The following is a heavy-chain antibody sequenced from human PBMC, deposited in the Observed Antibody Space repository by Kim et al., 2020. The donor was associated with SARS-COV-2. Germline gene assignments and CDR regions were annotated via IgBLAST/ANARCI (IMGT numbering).Heavy chain of an antibody. D-gene: IGHD3-16*01. J-gene: IGHJ4*02. CDR2: ISSSSSYI. Sequence: GGSLRLSCAASGFTFSSYSMNWVRQTPGKGLEWVSSISSSSSYIYYADSVKGRFTISRDNAKNSLYLQMNSLRAEDTAVYYCAREIYDYVWGSQGYWGQGTLVTVSS. CDR3: AREIYDYVWGSQGY. CDR1: GFTFSSYS. V-gene: IGHV3-21*01.